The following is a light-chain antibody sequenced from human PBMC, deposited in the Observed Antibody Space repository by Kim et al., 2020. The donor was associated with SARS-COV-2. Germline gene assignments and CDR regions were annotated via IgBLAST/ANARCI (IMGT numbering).Light chain of an antibody. Sequence: ASVGATVTVTCQASQGISNSLAWYQHKPGKAPRLLVYGTSRLQSGVPSRFSGSGSGTDYTLTISSLQPEDLGTFYCQQSYGFPWTFGQGTKVDIK. CDR2: GTS. CDR3: QQSYGFPWT. J-gene: IGKJ1*01. V-gene: IGKV1-NL1*01. CDR1: QGISNS.